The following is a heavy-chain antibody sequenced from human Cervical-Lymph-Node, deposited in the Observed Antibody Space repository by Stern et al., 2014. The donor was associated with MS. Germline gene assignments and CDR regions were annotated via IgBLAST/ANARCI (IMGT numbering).Heavy chain of an antibody. CDR2: FDPEEDKA. J-gene: IGHJ4*02. V-gene: IGHV1-24*01. Sequence: QVHLVQSGAEVRKPGASVKVSCNVSGYTLTELSIHWVRQAPGIGLEWMGGFDPEEDKAIYAQKFQGRVTMTEDTSTDTAYMELSSLRSEDTAVYYCATDILEMASINTFPHWGQGTLVTVSS. D-gene: IGHD5-24*01. CDR3: ATDILEMASINTFPH. CDR1: GYTLTELS.